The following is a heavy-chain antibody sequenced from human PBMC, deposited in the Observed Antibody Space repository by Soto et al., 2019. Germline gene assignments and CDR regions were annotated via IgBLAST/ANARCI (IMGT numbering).Heavy chain of an antibody. CDR3: APRDNTYHSEYGSDHDYFYY. CDR1: GGTFSSYT. Sequence: QVQLVQSGAEVKKPGSSVKVSCKASGGTFSSYTISWVRQAPGQGLEWMGRLIAILGIANYAQKFQGRVTIPADKSTSTAYMGLSSRISEATAVYYGAPRDNTYHSEYGSDHDYFYYWGQGTLVTFSS. V-gene: IGHV1-69*02. J-gene: IGHJ4*02. D-gene: IGHD1-26*01. CDR2: LIAILGIA.